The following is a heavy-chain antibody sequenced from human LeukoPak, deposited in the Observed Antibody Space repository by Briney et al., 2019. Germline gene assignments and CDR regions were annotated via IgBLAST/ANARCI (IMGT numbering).Heavy chain of an antibody. CDR1: GYTFTSYY. J-gene: IGHJ4*02. V-gene: IGHV1-69*13. Sequence: GASVKVSCKASGYTFTSYYMHWVRQAPGQGLEWMGGIIPIFGTANYAQKFQGRVTITADESTSTAYMELSSLRSEDTAVYYCARDRGSYYDSSGYYLDYWGQGTLVTVSS. D-gene: IGHD3-22*01. CDR3: ARDRGSYYDSSGYYLDY. CDR2: IIPIFGTA.